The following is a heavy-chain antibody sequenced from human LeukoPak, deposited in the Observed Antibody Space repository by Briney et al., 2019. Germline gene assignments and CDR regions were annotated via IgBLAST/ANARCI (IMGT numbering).Heavy chain of an antibody. J-gene: IGHJ4*02. CDR3: ARDFISAAGIDY. D-gene: IGHD6-13*01. CDR1: GFTFSPYS. CDR2: ISSSGSTI. Sequence: PGGSLRLSCAASGFTFSPYSMNWVRQAPGKGLEWVSYISSSGSTINYADSVKGRFTMSRDNAKNSLYLQMKSLRAEDTAVYYCARDFISAAGIDYWGQGTLVTVSS. V-gene: IGHV3-48*04.